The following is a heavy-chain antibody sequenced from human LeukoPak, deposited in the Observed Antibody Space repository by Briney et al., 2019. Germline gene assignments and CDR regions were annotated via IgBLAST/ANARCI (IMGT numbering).Heavy chain of an antibody. V-gene: IGHV3-48*03. CDR3: ARDRLTSGSYFFDY. D-gene: IGHD1-26*01. CDR1: GFTFSSYE. Sequence: PGGSLRLSCAASGFTFSSYEMNWVRQAPGKGLEWVSYISSSGSTIYYADSVRGRFTISRDNAKNSMYLQMNSLRAEDTAVYYCARDRLTSGSYFFDYWGEGTLVTVSS. CDR2: ISSSGSTI. J-gene: IGHJ4*02.